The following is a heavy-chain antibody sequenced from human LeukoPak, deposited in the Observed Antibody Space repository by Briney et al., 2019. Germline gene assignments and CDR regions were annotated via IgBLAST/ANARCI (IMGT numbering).Heavy chain of an antibody. CDR1: GDSISNYY. CDR2: IHTSGST. V-gene: IGHV4-4*07. J-gene: IGHJ4*02. Sequence: SETLSLTCTVSGDSISNYYWSWIRQPAGKGLEYIGRIHTSGSTDYNPSLKSRVTMSVDTSKNQFSLKLRYVTAADTAVYYCARLWGVQTDWGQGSLVTVSS. CDR3: ARLWGVQTD. D-gene: IGHD1-1*01.